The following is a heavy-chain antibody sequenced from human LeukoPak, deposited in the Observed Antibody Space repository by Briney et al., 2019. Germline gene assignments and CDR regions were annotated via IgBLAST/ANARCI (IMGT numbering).Heavy chain of an antibody. CDR2: INPNSGGT. V-gene: IGHV1-2*02. CDR3: ARDRPGRYCSSNSCYTASPFDP. Sequence: ASVKVSCKASGYTFTGYYMHWVRQAPGQGLEWMGWINPNSGGTNFAQKFQGRVTITEDESTSTAYMELSSLRSEDTAVYYCARDRPGRYCSSNSCYTASPFDPWGQGTLVTVSS. CDR1: GYTFTGYY. D-gene: IGHD2-2*02. J-gene: IGHJ5*02.